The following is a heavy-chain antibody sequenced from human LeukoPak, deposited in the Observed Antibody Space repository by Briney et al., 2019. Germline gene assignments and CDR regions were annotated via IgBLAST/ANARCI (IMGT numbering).Heavy chain of an antibody. J-gene: IGHJ5*02. Sequence: ASVKVSCKASGYTFTGYYMHWVRQAPGQGLEWMGWINPNSGGTNYAQKFQGRVTMTRDTSISTAYMELSRLRSDDTAVYYCARRLNYYDSSGYYPNRFDPWGQGTLVTVSS. CDR2: INPNSGGT. CDR3: ARRLNYYDSSGYYPNRFDP. D-gene: IGHD3-22*01. V-gene: IGHV1-2*02. CDR1: GYTFTGYY.